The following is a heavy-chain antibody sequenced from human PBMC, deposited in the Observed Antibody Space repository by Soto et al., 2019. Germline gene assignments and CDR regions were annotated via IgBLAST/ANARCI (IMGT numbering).Heavy chain of an antibody. Sequence: ASVKVSFKASGYTFTSYGISWVRQAPGQGLEWMGWISAYNGNTNYAQKLQGRVTMTTDTSTSTAYMELRSLRSDDTAVYYCARKSYYCSGGSCYSEWFDPWGQGTLVTVSS. CDR3: ARKSYYCSGGSCYSEWFDP. J-gene: IGHJ5*02. CDR2: ISAYNGNT. D-gene: IGHD2-15*01. CDR1: GYTFTSYG. V-gene: IGHV1-18*01.